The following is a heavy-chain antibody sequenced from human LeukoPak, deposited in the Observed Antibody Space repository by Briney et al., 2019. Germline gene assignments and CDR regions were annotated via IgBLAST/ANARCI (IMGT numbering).Heavy chain of an antibody. V-gene: IGHV3-23*01. J-gene: IGHJ4*02. Sequence: GGSLRLSCAASGFTFSSYAMSWVRQAPGKGLEWVSAISGSGGSTYYADSVKGRFTISRDNSKNTLYLQMNSLRAEDTAVYYCAKGSPVLRYFDWLLYFDYWGQGTLVTVSS. D-gene: IGHD3-9*01. CDR2: ISGSGGST. CDR3: AKGSPVLRYFDWLLYFDY. CDR1: GFTFSSYA.